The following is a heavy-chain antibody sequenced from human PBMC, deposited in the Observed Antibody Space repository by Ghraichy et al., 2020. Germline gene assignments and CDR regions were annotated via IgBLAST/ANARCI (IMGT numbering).Heavy chain of an antibody. CDR1: GGSISSSSYY. Sequence: SETLSLTCTVSGGSISSSSYYWGWIRQPPGKGLEWIGSIYYSGSTYYNPSLKSRVTISVATSKNQFSLKLSSVTAADTAVYDCAGLGRWSSAFDIWGQGTMVTVSS. D-gene: IGHD4-23*01. CDR2: IYYSGST. V-gene: IGHV4-39*01. CDR3: AGLGRWSSAFDI. J-gene: IGHJ3*02.